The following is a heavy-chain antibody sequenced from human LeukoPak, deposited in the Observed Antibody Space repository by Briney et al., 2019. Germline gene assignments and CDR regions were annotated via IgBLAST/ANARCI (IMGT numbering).Heavy chain of an antibody. V-gene: IGHV3-48*01. CDR2: ISSSSSTI. CDR3: ARRDSSSWYGYNWFDP. Sequence: GGSLRLSCAASGFTFSSYSMNWVRQAPGKGLEWVSYISSSSSTIYYADSVKGRFTISRDNAKNSLYLQMNSLRAEDTAVYYCARRDSSSWYGYNWFDPWGQGTLVTVSS. J-gene: IGHJ5*02. CDR1: GFTFSSYS. D-gene: IGHD6-13*01.